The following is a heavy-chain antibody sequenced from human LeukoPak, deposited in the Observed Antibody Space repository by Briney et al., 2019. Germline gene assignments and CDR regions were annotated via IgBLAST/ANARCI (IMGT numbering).Heavy chain of an antibody. D-gene: IGHD4-17*01. Sequence: ASETLSPTCTVSGGSINNYYWSWIRQPPGKGLEWIGYIYYRGSTNYNPSLKSRVTFSVDTSKNQFSLKLNSVTAADTAVYYCARGGDYGDLRYFDYWGQGTLVTVSS. J-gene: IGHJ4*02. V-gene: IGHV4-59*01. CDR1: GGSINNYY. CDR3: ARGGDYGDLRYFDY. CDR2: IYYRGST.